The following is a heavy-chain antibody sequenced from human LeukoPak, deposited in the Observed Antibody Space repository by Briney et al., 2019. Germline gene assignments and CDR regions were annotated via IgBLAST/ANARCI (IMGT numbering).Heavy chain of an antibody. CDR2: IKQDGSER. D-gene: IGHD6-25*01. V-gene: IGHV3-7*01. J-gene: IGHJ4*02. CDR1: GFTFSSYW. Sequence: GGSLRLSCAASGFTFSSYWMSWVRQAPGKGLEWVANIKQDGSERYYVESVKGRFTISRDNAKNSLYLQMNSLRAEDTAVYYCARRLRLTQGYYFDYWGQGTLVTVSS. CDR3: ARRLRLTQGYYFDY.